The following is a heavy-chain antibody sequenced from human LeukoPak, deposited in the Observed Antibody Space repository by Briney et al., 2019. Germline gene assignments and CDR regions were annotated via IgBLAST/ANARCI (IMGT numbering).Heavy chain of an antibody. D-gene: IGHD3-22*01. CDR1: GGTFSSYA. J-gene: IGHJ4*02. CDR3: ARGQLDYYDSSGFLG. V-gene: IGHV1-69*05. CDR2: IVPIFGTA. Sequence: GASVKVSCKASGGTFSSYAISWVRQAPGQGLEWMGRIVPIFGTANYAQKFQGRVTITTDGSTSTAYMELSSLRSEDTAVYYCARGQLDYYDSSGFLGWGQGTLVTVSS.